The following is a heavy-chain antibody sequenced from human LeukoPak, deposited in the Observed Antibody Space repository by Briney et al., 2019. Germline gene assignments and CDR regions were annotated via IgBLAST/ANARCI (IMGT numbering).Heavy chain of an antibody. V-gene: IGHV4-59*12. CDR2: IYYSGST. D-gene: IGHD3-22*01. J-gene: IGHJ3*02. CDR1: GGSISSYY. CDR3: ARAYYDSSGYYGAFDI. Sequence: SETLSLTCTVSGGSISSYYWSWVRQPPGKGLEWIGYIYYSGSTNYNPSLMSRVTTSVDTSKNQFSLKLSSVTAADTAVYYCARAYYDSSGYYGAFDIWGQGTMVTVSS.